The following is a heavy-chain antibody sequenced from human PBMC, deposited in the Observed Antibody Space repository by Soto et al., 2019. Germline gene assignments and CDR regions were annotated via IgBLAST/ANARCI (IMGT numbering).Heavy chain of an antibody. CDR1: GASVSSGSYY. CDR2: IYYSGST. D-gene: IGHD2-2*01. CDR3: ARDAPRYCTSTSCVNYYYYGMDV. Sequence: QVQLQESGPGLVKPSETLSLTCTVSGASVSSGSYYWGWIRQPPGKGLEWIGHIYYSGSTNYNPSLKSRVPISLDTSKNQFSLKLSSVTAADTAVYYCARDAPRYCTSTSCVNYYYYGMDVWGRGTTVTVSS. J-gene: IGHJ6*02. V-gene: IGHV4-61*01.